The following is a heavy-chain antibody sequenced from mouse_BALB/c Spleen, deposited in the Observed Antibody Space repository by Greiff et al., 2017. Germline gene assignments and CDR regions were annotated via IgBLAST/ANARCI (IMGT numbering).Heavy chain of an antibody. CDR3: AREGYDGYFFDY. CDR1: GYSITSGYY. CDR2: ISYDGSN. D-gene: IGHD2-3*01. V-gene: IGHV3-6*02. Sequence: ESGPGLVKPSQSLSLTCSVTGYSITSGYYWNWIRQFPGNKLEWMGYISYDGSNNYNPSLKNRISITRDTSKNQFFLKLNSVTTEDTATYYCAREGYDGYFFDYWGQGTTLTVSS. J-gene: IGHJ2*01.